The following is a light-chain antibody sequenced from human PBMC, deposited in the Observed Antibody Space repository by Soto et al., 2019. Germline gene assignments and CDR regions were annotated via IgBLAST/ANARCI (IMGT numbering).Light chain of an antibody. CDR2: DAS. CDR3: QPRRDSIT. Sequence: NVWRLTPDTLSFYPEERDTLTCWASHSVTTHLAWFQQRPGQTPRLLIYDASTRAPGIPARFSGRGSGADFTLTICSLEPEDFPVYYWQPRRDSITYAQGTRLEIK. V-gene: IGKV3-11*01. J-gene: IGKJ5*01. CDR1: HSVTTH.